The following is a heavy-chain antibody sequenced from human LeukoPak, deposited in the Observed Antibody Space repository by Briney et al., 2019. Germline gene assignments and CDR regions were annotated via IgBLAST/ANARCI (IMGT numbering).Heavy chain of an antibody. V-gene: IGHV5-51*01. J-gene: IGHJ4*02. D-gene: IGHD6-13*01. CDR3: ARRIAAAGSIGTRYFDY. CDR1: GYIFTNYC. CDR2: IYPGDSDT. Sequence: GESLKISCKGSGYIFTNYCIGWVRQMPGKGLEWMGTIYPGDSDTKYSPSFQGQVTISADKSISTAYLQWSSLKASDTAMYYCARRIAAAGSIGTRYFDYWGQGTLVTVSS.